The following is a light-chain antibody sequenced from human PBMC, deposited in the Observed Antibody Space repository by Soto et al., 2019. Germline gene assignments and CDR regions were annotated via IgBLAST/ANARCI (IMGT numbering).Light chain of an antibody. CDR2: GAS. J-gene: IGKJ3*01. Sequence: VLTQSPGTLSLSPGERATLSCRASQSVSSSYLAWYQQKPGQAPRLLIYGASSRATGIPDRFSGSGSGTDFTLTISRLEPEDFAVYYCQQYGSSPPLTFGPGTKVDIK. CDR1: QSVSSSY. V-gene: IGKV3-20*01. CDR3: QQYGSSPPLT.